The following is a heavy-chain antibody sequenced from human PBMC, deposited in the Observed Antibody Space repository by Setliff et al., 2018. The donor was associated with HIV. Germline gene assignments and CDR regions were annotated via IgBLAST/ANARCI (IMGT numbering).Heavy chain of an antibody. CDR3: AKGPDFGLGFDH. V-gene: IGHV3-21*01. CDR2: ISSSSSYI. Sequence: GGSLRLSCAASGFTFSSYSMNWVRQAPGKGLEWVSSISSSSSYIYYADSVKGRFTISRDNSKNTVYLQMNSLRGDDTAVYYCAKGPDFGLGFDHWGQGTLVTVSS. D-gene: IGHD3-10*01. CDR1: GFTFSSYS. J-gene: IGHJ4*02.